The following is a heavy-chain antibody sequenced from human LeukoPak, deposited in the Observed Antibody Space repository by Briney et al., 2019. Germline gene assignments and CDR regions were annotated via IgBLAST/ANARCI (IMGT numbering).Heavy chain of an antibody. V-gene: IGHV3-11*01. CDR3: IGSSVVAPDQ. J-gene: IGHJ4*02. Sequence: PGGSPRLSCAASGFTFSDFYMGWIRQAPGKGLEWISYISSNSGHTTYYAASVKGRFTISRDNAKNLLYLQMNSLRAEDTALYCCIGSSVVAPDQWGQGTLVTVSS. CDR1: GFTFSDFY. CDR2: ISSNSGHTT. D-gene: IGHD2-15*01.